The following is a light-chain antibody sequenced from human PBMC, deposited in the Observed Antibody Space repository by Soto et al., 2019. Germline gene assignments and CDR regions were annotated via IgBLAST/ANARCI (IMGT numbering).Light chain of an antibody. CDR1: QTISNIY. CDR2: DTS. J-gene: IGKJ1*01. Sequence: EIVLTQSPGTLSLSPGERAVLSGRASQTISNIYLAWYQHKPGRPPRLLIYDTSTRATGTPDRFIGSGSGTDFTLTISRLEPEDFAVYYCQQYSGSPETFGPGTKVEV. CDR3: QQYSGSPET. V-gene: IGKV3-20*01.